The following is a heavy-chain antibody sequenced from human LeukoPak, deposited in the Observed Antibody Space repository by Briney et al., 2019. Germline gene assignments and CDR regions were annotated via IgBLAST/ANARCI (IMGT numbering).Heavy chain of an antibody. V-gene: IGHV3-11*04. D-gene: IGHD5-18*01. Sequence: PGGSLRLSCAASGFTFSDYYMSWIRQAPGKGLEWVSYISSSGSTIYYADSVKGRFTISRDNSKSTLYLQMNSLRAEDTAVYYCAREDSAMGSFDYWGQGTLVTVSS. CDR2: ISSSGSTI. CDR1: GFTFSDYY. J-gene: IGHJ4*02. CDR3: AREDSAMGSFDY.